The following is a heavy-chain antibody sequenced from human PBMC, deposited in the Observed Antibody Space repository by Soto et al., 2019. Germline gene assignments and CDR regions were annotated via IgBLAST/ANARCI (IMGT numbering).Heavy chain of an antibody. Sequence: TLSPTCSVSGGSISSGGYPWSVTRHPPWTGREWIGYIYHSWSTYYNPSLKSRVTASVDRSKNQFSLKLSSVTAADTAVYYCTRAKDYYGSGSYRGVTWFDPWGQGTLLPVSS. V-gene: IGHV4-30-2*01. CDR2: IYHSWST. CDR1: GGSISSGGYP. CDR3: TRAKDYYGSGSYRGVTWFDP. D-gene: IGHD3-10*01. J-gene: IGHJ5*02.